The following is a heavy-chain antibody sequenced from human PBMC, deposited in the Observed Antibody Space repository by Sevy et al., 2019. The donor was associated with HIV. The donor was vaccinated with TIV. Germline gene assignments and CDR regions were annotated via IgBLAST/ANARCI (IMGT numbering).Heavy chain of an antibody. Sequence: GGFLRLSWAASGFTFSSYDMHWVRQAPGKGLKWVSSITGSGYISNADSVKGRFTIAIDDAKNALYLQMNSLRVEDTAMYYCARLSSCGHACYIFDYWGQGTLVTVSS. CDR3: ARLSSCGHACYIFDY. D-gene: IGHD2-21*02. CDR1: GFTFSSYD. CDR2: ITGSGYI. J-gene: IGHJ4*02. V-gene: IGHV3-21*01.